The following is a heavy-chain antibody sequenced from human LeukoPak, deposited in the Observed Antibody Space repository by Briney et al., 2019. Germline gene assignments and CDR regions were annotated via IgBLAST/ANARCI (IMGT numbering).Heavy chain of an antibody. Sequence: GGSLRLSCAASGFTFSSDGMHWVRQAPGKGLEWVAVISYDGSSKYYADSVKGRFTISRDNSNNTLYLQMNSLRAEDTAVYYCAKDRRTLYYYYMDVWGKGTTVTVS. CDR1: GFTFSSDG. CDR3: AKDRRTLYYYYMDV. J-gene: IGHJ6*03. CDR2: ISYDGSSK. V-gene: IGHV3-30*18.